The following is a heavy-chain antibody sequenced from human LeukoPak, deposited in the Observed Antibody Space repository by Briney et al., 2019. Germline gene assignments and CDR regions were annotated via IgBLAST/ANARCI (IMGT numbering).Heavy chain of an antibody. D-gene: IGHD1-26*01. CDR2: IYSGGST. CDR3: ARVNVGGSDY. V-gene: IGHV3-66*02. CDR1: GFTLSSNY. Sequence: PGGSLRLSCAASGFTLSSNYMSWVRQAPGKGLEWVSVIYSGGSTYYPDSVKARFTISRDNSKNTLYLQMNSLRAEDTAVYYCARVNVGGSDYWGQGTLVTVSS. J-gene: IGHJ4*02.